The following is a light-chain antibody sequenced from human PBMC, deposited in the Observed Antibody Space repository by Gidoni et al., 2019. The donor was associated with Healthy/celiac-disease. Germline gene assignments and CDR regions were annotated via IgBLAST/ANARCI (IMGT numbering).Light chain of an antibody. CDR3: QQYDNLLFT. CDR2: DAS. Sequence: DIQMTKSPSSLSASVGDRVTITCQASQDISNYLNWYQQKPGKATKLLIYDASNLETGVPSRFSGSGSGTDFTFTIRSLQPEDIATYYCQQYDNLLFTFGPGTKVDIK. CDR1: QDISNY. V-gene: IGKV1-33*01. J-gene: IGKJ3*01.